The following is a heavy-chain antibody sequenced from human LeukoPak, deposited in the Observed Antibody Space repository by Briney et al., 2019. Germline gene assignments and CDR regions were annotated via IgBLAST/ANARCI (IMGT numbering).Heavy chain of an antibody. Sequence: ASVKVSCKVSGYTLTELSMHWVRQAPGKGLEWMGGFDPEDGETIHAQKFQGRVTMTEDTSTDTAYMELSSLRSEDTAVYYCATVGSGYSSSDGDYWGQGTLVTVSS. CDR3: ATVGSGYSSSDGDY. CDR1: GYTLTELS. D-gene: IGHD6-13*01. CDR2: FDPEDGET. J-gene: IGHJ4*02. V-gene: IGHV1-24*01.